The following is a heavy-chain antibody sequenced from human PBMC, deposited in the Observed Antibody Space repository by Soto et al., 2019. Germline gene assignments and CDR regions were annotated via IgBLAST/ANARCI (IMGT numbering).Heavy chain of an antibody. CDR1: GFTVSISY. V-gene: IGHV3-23*01. J-gene: IGHJ5*02. D-gene: IGHD3-10*01. CDR3: AKDRTYYYGSGSFWFDP. Sequence: GGSLRLSCAGSGFTVSISYMAWVRQAPGKGLEWVSAISGSGGSTYYADSVKGRFTISRDNSKNTLYLQMNSLRAEDTAVYYCAKDRTYYYGSGSFWFDPWGQGTLVTVSS. CDR2: ISGSGGST.